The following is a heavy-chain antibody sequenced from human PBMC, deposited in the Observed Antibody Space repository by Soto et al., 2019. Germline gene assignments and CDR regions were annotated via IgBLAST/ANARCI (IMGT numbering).Heavy chain of an antibody. D-gene: IGHD6-6*01. Sequence: GSCKASGGTFSSYAISWVRQAPGQGLEWMGGIIPIFGTANYAQKFQGRVTITADESTSTAYMELSSLRSEDTAVYYCARRSSSSGLFDYWGQGTLVTVSS. CDR3: ARRSSSSGLFDY. CDR2: IIPIFGTA. V-gene: IGHV1-69*01. CDR1: GGTFSSYA. J-gene: IGHJ4*02.